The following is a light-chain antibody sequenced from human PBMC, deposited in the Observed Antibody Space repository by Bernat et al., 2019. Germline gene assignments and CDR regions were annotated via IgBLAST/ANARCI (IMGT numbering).Light chain of an antibody. Sequence: QSALTQPPSASGSPGQSVTISCTGTSSDVGGYNFVSWYQQHPGKVPKLMIYGVNKRPSGVPNRSSGSKSGITASLTVSGLQAEDEADYYCISFAGSNGYVFGTGTKVTVL. CDR3: ISFAGSNGYV. CDR1: SSDVGGYNF. J-gene: IGLJ1*01. CDR2: GVN. V-gene: IGLV2-8*01.